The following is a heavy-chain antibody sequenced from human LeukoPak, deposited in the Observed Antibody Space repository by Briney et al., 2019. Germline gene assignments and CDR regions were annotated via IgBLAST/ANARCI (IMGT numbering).Heavy chain of an antibody. J-gene: IGHJ4*02. CDR1: GGTFSSYA. CDR2: IIPIFGTA. D-gene: IGHD5-12*01. CDR3: ARAGYSGYDPFDY. Sequence: GASVKVSCKASGGTFSSYAISWVRQAPGQGLEWMGRIIPIFGTANYAQKFQGRVTITTDESTSTAYMELSSLRSEDTAVYYCARAGYSGYDPFDYWGQGTLVTVSS. V-gene: IGHV1-69*05.